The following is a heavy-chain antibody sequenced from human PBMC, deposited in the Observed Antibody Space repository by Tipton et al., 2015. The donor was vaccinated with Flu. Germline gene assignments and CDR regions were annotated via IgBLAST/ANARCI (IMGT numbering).Heavy chain of an antibody. Sequence: TLSLTCAVSGDSIRSDYFWGWIRQPPGKGLEWIGSVYNTRATYYNEALKSRVTVSLDTSRDQFSLKLNSVTAADSAVYYCAAYYYDTSGPIFDTWGQGALVTVSS. CDR1: GDSIRSDYF. J-gene: IGHJ4*02. V-gene: IGHV4-38-2*01. CDR2: VYNTRAT. D-gene: IGHD3-22*01. CDR3: AAYYYDTSGPIFDT.